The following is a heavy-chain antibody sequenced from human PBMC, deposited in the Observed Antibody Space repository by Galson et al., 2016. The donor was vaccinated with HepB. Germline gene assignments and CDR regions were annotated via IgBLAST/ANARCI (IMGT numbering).Heavy chain of an antibody. CDR3: ARDRTGDYGDYVAVGRIDP. CDR1: GDSISTGIYS. Sequence: TLSLTCTVSGDSISTGIYSWSWIRQLPGKGLEWIGYIYYSGTTYYNPSLKSRVTISVDTSKDQFSLRLRSVTAADTAVYYCARDRTGDYGDYVAVGRIDPWGQGSLVTVSS. D-gene: IGHD4-17*01. V-gene: IGHV4-31*03. CDR2: IYYSGTT. J-gene: IGHJ5*02.